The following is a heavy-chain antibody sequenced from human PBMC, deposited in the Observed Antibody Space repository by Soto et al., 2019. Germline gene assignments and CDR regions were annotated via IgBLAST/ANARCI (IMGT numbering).Heavy chain of an antibody. CDR1: GGKFREYY. V-gene: IGHV4-34*01. Sequence: SETQRLTWAVDGGKFREYYWSWISQPPGRGLEWIGEINHSGSTNYNPSLKSRVTMSVDTSKNQFFLKLSSVTAADTAVYYCARGGSIVVVVAAIPPIGMDVWGHGTTVTVS. J-gene: IGHJ6*02. CDR3: ARGGSIVVVVAAIPPIGMDV. CDR2: INHSGST. D-gene: IGHD2-15*01.